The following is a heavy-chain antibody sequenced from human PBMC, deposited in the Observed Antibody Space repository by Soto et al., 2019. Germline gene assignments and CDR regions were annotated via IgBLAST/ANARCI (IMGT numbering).Heavy chain of an antibody. D-gene: IGHD2-21*02. J-gene: IGHJ5*02. CDR1: GFTFSSYW. V-gene: IGHV3-74*01. CDR3: ARGAVVVTAQGWFDP. Sequence: GGSLRLSCAASGFTFSSYWMHWVRQAPGKGLVWVSRINSDGSSTSYADSVKGRFTISRDNAKNTLYLQMNSLRAEDTAVCYCARGAVVVTAQGWFDPWGQGTLVTVSS. CDR2: INSDGSST.